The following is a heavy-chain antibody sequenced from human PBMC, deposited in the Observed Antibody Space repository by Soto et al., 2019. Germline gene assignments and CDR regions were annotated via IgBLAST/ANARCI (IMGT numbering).Heavy chain of an antibody. CDR1: GFTFSNYD. CDR3: ARELHGGSYGMDV. CDR2: ITTAGDT. J-gene: IGHJ6*02. Sequence: HPGGSLRLSCAASGFTFSNYDMHWVRQVTVKGLEWVSGITTAGDTYYPGSVKGRFTISREKAKNSLYLQMNSLSAGDTAVYYCARELHGGSYGMDVWGQGTTVTV. V-gene: IGHV3-13*01.